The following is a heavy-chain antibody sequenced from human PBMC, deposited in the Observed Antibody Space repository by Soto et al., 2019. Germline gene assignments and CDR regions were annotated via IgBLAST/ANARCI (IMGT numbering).Heavy chain of an antibody. V-gene: IGHV1-2*02. CDR2: INPNSGGT. CDR3: ARELKYSSSWYPGNYYYYGMDV. J-gene: IGHJ6*02. CDR1: GYTFTGYY. Sequence: ASVKVSCKASGYTFTGYYRHWVRQAPGQGLEWMGWINPNSGGTNYAQKFQGRVTMTRDTSISTAYMELSRLRSDDTAVYYCARELKYSSSWYPGNYYYYGMDVWGQGTTVTVSS. D-gene: IGHD6-13*01.